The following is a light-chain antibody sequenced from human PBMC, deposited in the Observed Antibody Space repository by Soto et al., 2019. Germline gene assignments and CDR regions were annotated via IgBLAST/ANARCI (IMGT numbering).Light chain of an antibody. V-gene: IGLV3-21*04. CDR1: NIGTKS. J-gene: IGLJ3*02. Sequence: SYELTQPPSVSVAPGKTARISCGGNNIGTKSVHWYQQKPGQAPVLVIYDDTERPSGIPERFSGSNSGNSATLTISRVEAGDEADSYSQVWDSSSAHWVFGGGTQLTVL. CDR3: QVWDSSSAHWV. CDR2: DDT.